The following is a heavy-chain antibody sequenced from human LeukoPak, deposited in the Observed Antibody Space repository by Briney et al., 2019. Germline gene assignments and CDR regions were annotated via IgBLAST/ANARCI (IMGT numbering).Heavy chain of an antibody. J-gene: IGHJ4*02. D-gene: IGHD4-17*01. V-gene: IGHV3-7*01. Sequence: GGSLRLSCAASGFIFSNYWMSWLGQAPGKGLEWVANIRQEGSKKNYVDSVEGRFTISRDNAQNSVYLQMTSLRAEDTAVYYCATDTGHGYFESWGQGTLVTVSS. CDR3: ATDTGHGYFES. CDR1: GFIFSNYW. CDR2: IRQEGSKK.